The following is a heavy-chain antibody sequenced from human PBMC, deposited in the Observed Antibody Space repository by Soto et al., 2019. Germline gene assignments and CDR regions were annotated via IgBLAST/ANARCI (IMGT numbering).Heavy chain of an antibody. CDR1: GDSVSSNTAS. Sequence: SQTLSLTCAISGDSVSSNTASWNWIRQSPSRGLEWMGRTYFRSKWYNDYAVSVKSRIIINPDTSNNQFSLQLNSVTPEDTAVYFCAKGDNLGPKTGYAFDPWGQGIMVTV. D-gene: IGHD5-12*01. J-gene: IGHJ5*02. CDR2: TYFRSKWYN. CDR3: AKGDNLGPKTGYAFDP. V-gene: IGHV6-1*01.